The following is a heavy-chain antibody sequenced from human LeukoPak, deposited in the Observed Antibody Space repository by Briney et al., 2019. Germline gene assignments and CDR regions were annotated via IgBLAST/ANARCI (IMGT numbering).Heavy chain of an antibody. J-gene: IGHJ2*01. D-gene: IGHD3-10*01. CDR1: GGSISSYY. V-gene: IGHV4-4*07. CDR2: IYTSGST. Sequence: PSETLSLTCTVSGGSISSYYWSWIRQPAGKGLEWIGRIYTSGSTNYNPSLKSRVTMSVDTSKNQFSLKLSSVTAADTAVYCCARGNRITMVRGVIRYFDLWGRGTLVTVSS. CDR3: ARGNRITMVRGVIRYFDL.